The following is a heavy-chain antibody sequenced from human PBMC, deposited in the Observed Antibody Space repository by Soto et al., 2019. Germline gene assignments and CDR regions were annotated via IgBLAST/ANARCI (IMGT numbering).Heavy chain of an antibody. V-gene: IGHV5-51*01. CDR3: DY. CDR1: RYNFPNYW. J-gene: IGHJ4*02. CDR2: IYPGDSRT. Sequence: GESLKISCQGSRYNFPNYWIAWVRQMPGKGLEWMGIIYPGDSRTRYSPSFQGQVTISADKSINTAADTAVYYCARRESWAPFDYWGQGSLVTVSS. D-gene: IGHD3-10*01.